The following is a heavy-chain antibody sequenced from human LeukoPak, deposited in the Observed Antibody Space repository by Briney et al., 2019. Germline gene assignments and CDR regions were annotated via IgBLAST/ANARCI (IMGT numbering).Heavy chain of an antibody. Sequence: SETLSLTCAVYGGSFSGYYWSWIRQPPGKGLEWIGEINHSGSTNYNPSLKSRVTISVDTSKNQFSLKLSSVTAADTAVYYCARVAVDGLGAFDIWGQGTMVTVSS. CDR2: INHSGST. CDR3: ARVAVDGLGAFDI. J-gene: IGHJ3*02. CDR1: GGSFSGYY. D-gene: IGHD2-15*01. V-gene: IGHV4-34*01.